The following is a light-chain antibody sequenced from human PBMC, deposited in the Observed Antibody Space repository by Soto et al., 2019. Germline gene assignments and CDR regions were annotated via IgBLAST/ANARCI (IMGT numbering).Light chain of an antibody. CDR2: AAS. V-gene: IGKV1-8*01. Sequence: AIRMTQSPSSFSASTGDRVTITCRASQGISSYLAWYQQKPGKAPKLLIYAASTLQSGVPSRFSGSGSGTYFTLTISCLQSEDFATYYCQQYYSYPSITFGQGTRLEIK. J-gene: IGKJ5*01. CDR1: QGISSY. CDR3: QQYYSYPSIT.